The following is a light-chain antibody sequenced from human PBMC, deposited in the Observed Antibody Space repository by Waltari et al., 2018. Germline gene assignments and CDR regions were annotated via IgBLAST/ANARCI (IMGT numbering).Light chain of an antibody. J-gene: IGKJ5*01. CDR2: GAS. Sequence: EIVMTQSPATLSVSPGERATLSCRASQSISTNLAWYQQKPGQAPRLLIYGASTRATGFPARFSGSGFGTEFTLTISSLRSEDFAVYYCQYYHNWPPITFGQGTRLEIK. CDR3: QYYHNWPPIT. CDR1: QSISTN. V-gene: IGKV3-15*01.